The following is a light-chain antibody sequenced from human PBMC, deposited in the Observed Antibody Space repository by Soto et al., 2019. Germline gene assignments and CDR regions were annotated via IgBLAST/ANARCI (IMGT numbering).Light chain of an antibody. CDR3: QQRSNWPSIT. J-gene: IGKJ5*01. CDR2: DAS. Sequence: ESVLTQSPATLSLSPGERATLSCRASQSVSSNLAWYQQKPGQAPRLLIYDASNRATGIPARFSGSGSGTDFTLTISSLEPEDFAVYYCQQRSNWPSITFGQGTRLEIK. CDR1: QSVSSN. V-gene: IGKV3-11*01.